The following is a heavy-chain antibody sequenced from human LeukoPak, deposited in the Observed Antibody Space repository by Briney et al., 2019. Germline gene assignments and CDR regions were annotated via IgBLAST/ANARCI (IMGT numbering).Heavy chain of an antibody. CDR3: AREGKGQDFDY. D-gene: IGHD3-10*01. CDR2: ISYDGSNK. CDR1: GFTFSSYA. Sequence: GRSLRLSCAASGFTFSSYAMHWVRQAPGKGLEWVADISYDGSNKYYADSVKGRFTISRDNSKNTLYLQMSSLRAEDTAVYYCAREGKGQDFDYWGQGTLVTVSS. J-gene: IGHJ4*02. V-gene: IGHV3-30*04.